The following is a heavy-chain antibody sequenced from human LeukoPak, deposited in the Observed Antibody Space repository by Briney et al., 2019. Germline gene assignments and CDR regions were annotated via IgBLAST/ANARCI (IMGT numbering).Heavy chain of an antibody. CDR2: INPNSGGT. Sequence: ASVKVSCKASGYTFTAYYMHWVRQAPGQGLEWMGWINPNSGGTKYAQNFEGRVTMTRDTSIRAAYTELSRLRSDDTAVYYCARDLYHYDPNWFDPWGQGTLVTVSS. D-gene: IGHD3-22*01. CDR1: GYTFTAYY. CDR3: ARDLYHYDPNWFDP. J-gene: IGHJ5*02. V-gene: IGHV1-2*02.